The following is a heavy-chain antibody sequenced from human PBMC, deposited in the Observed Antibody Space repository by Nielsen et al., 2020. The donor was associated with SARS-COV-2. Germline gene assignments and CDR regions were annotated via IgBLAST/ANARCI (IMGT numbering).Heavy chain of an antibody. CDR2: IYYSGST. D-gene: IGHD6-13*01. V-gene: IGHV4-39*07. CDR3: ARGLLCRGGSSSCSRKDNWFDP. J-gene: IGHJ5*02. Sequence: WIRQPPGQGLEWIGSIYYSGSTYYNPSLKSRVTISVDTSKNQFSLKLSSVTAADTAVYYCARGLLCRGGSSSCSRKDNWFDPWGQGTLVTVSS.